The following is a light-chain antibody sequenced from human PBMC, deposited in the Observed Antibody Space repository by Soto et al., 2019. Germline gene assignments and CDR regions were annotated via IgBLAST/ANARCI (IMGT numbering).Light chain of an antibody. CDR2: DVT. J-gene: IGLJ1*01. Sequence: QSVLTQPASVSGSPGQSITISCTGTSSDVGGYIYVSWYQQHPGKAPKLMIYDVTSRPSGVSYRFSGSKSGNTASLTISGLQAEDEADYYCSSYTPSSSYVFGTGIKVTVL. CDR1: SSDVGGYIY. CDR3: SSYTPSSSYV. V-gene: IGLV2-14*01.